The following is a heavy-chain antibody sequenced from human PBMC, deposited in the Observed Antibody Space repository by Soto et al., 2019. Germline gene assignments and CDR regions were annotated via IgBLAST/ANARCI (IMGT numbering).Heavy chain of an antibody. Sequence: GGSLSLSCAASGFTFSSYWMSWVRQAPGKGLEWVANIKQDGSEKYYVDSVKGRFTISRDNAKNSLYLQMNSLRAEDTAVYYCARDKVVDRYFDWLLFFDYWGQGTLVTVSS. D-gene: IGHD3-9*01. J-gene: IGHJ4*02. CDR2: IKQDGSEK. CDR3: ARDKVVDRYFDWLLFFDY. CDR1: GFTFSSYW. V-gene: IGHV3-7*05.